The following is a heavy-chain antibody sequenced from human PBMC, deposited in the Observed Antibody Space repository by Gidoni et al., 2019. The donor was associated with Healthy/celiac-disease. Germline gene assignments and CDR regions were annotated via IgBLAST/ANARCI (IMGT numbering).Heavy chain of an antibody. CDR2: IWYDGSNK. V-gene: IGHV3-33*01. J-gene: IGHJ5*02. CDR3: ARGGVGPRSAAWFDP. D-gene: IGHD3-10*01. CDR1: GFTFSSYG. Sequence: QVQLVESGGGVVQPGRSLRLSCAASGFTFSSYGMHWVRQAPGKGLEWVAVIWYDGSNKYYADSVKGRFTISRDNSKNTLYLQMNSLRAEDTAVYYCARGGVGPRSAAWFDPWGQGTLVTVSS.